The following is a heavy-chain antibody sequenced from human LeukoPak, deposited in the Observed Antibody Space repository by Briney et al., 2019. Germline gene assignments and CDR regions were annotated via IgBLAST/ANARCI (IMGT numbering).Heavy chain of an antibody. CDR3: ARHKGSSWYPPNWFDP. CDR1: GYSFTSYW. CDR2: IYPGDSDT. Sequence: PGESLKISCQGSGYSFTSYWIGWVRQMPGKGLEWMGIIYPGDSDTRYSPSFQGQVTISADKSISTAYLQWSSLKASDTAMYYCARHKGSSWYPPNWFDPWGQGTLVTVSS. J-gene: IGHJ5*02. D-gene: IGHD6-13*01. V-gene: IGHV5-51*01.